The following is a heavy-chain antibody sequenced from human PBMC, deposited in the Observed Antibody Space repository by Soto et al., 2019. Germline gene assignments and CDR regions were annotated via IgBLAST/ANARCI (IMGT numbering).Heavy chain of an antibody. CDR2: ISYDGSNK. Sequence: GGSLRLSCAASGFTFSSYGMHWVRQAPGKGLEWVAVISYDGSNKYYADSVKGRFTISRDNSKNTLYLQMNSLRAEDTAVYYCAKIIAVAGFDYWGQGTLVTVSS. J-gene: IGHJ4*02. CDR3: AKIIAVAGFDY. D-gene: IGHD6-19*01. CDR1: GFTFSSYG. V-gene: IGHV3-30*18.